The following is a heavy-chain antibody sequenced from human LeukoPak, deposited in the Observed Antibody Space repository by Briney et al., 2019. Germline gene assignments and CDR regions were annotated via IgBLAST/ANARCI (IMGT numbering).Heavy chain of an antibody. V-gene: IGHV3-20*04. D-gene: IGHD2-2*03. CDR2: INWNGGST. J-gene: IGHJ4*02. Sequence: PGGSLRLSCAASGFTFDDYGMSWVRQAPGKGLEWVSGINWNGGSTGYADSVKGRFTISRDNAKNSLYLQMNSLRAEDTALYYCARDGYCSSTSCYIDYWGQGNLVTVSS. CDR3: ARDGYCSSTSCYIDY. CDR1: GFTFDDYG.